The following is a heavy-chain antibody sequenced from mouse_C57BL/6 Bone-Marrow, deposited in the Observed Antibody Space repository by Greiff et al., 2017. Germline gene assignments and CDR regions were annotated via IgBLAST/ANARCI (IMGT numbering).Heavy chain of an antibody. CDR3: TTPTVAMDY. Sequence: VQLQQSGPELVKPGASVKISCKASGYSFTDYNMNWVKQSNGTSLEWIGVITPNYGTTSYNQKFKGKATLTVDQSSNTAYMQLNSLTSEDSAVYYCTTPTVAMDYWGQGTSVTVSS. D-gene: IGHD1-1*01. CDR2: ITPNYGTT. J-gene: IGHJ4*01. CDR1: GYSFTDYN. V-gene: IGHV1-39*01.